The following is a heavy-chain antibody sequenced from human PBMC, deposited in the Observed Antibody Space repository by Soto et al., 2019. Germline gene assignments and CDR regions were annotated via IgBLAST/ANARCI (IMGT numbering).Heavy chain of an antibody. Sequence: LRLSCAASGFTFDDYAMHWVRQAPGKGLEWVSGISWNSGSIGYADSVKGRFTISRDNAKNSLYLQMNSLRAEDTALYYCAKDVGKMATAGIWGQGTMVTVSS. CDR2: ISWNSGSI. CDR1: GFTFDDYA. CDR3: AKDVGKMATAGI. V-gene: IGHV3-9*01. D-gene: IGHD5-12*01. J-gene: IGHJ3*02.